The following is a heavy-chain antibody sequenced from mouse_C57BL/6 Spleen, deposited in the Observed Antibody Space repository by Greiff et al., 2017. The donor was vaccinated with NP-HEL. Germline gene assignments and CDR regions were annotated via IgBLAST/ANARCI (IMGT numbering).Heavy chain of an antibody. CDR3: ARARIYDGYYAFAY. CDR2: ISDGGSYT. CDR1: GFTFSSYA. Sequence: EVQRVESGGGLVKPGGSLKLSCAASGFTFSSYAMSWVRQTPEKRLEWVATISDGGSYTYYPDNVKGRFTISRDNAKNNLYLQMSHLKSEDTAMYYCARARIYDGYYAFAYWGQGTLVTVSA. J-gene: IGHJ3*01. D-gene: IGHD2-3*01. V-gene: IGHV5-4*01.